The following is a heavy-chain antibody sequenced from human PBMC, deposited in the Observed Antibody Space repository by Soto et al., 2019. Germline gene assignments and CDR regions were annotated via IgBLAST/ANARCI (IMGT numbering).Heavy chain of an antibody. CDR2: IYNGGTT. J-gene: IGHJ5*02. Sequence: SETLSLTCTASGGSISSGDYCWILIRQPPDKGLEWIGHIYNGGTTYNNPSLQSRVTISVDTSKTQFSLKLSSVTAADTAVYYCARERPDGARLDPWGQGTLVTAPQ. D-gene: IGHD6-6*01. V-gene: IGHV4-30-4*01. CDR1: GGSISSGDYC. CDR3: ARERPDGARLDP.